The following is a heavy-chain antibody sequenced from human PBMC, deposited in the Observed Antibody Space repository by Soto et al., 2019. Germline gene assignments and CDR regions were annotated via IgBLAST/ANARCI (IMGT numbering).Heavy chain of an antibody. J-gene: IGHJ4*02. CDR3: ARPAVAGTN. CDR1: GFTFSSYA. Sequence: GGSLRLSCAASGFTFSSYAMHWVRQAPGKGLEWVAVISYDGSNKYYADSVKGRFTISRDNSKNTLYLQMNSLRAEDTAVYYCARPAVAGTNWGQGTLVTVSS. V-gene: IGHV3-30-3*01. CDR2: ISYDGSNK. D-gene: IGHD6-19*01.